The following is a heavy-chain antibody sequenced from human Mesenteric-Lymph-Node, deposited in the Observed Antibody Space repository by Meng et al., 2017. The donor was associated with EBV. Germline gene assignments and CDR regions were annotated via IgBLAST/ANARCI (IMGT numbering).Heavy chain of an antibody. CDR2: ITHSGST. CDR1: GGSLSGYY. D-gene: IGHD3-10*01. Sequence: QLQWRDEVLLHHSETLSLHCDVYGGSLSGYYWSWSSQPPGNVLEWIGEITHSGSTNYNPSLKGRVTISVDTSKNQFSLKLKSVTATDTAVYYCARGADRGANLGYWGQGTLVTVSS. J-gene: IGHJ4*02. V-gene: IGHV4-34*01. CDR3: ARGADRGANLGY.